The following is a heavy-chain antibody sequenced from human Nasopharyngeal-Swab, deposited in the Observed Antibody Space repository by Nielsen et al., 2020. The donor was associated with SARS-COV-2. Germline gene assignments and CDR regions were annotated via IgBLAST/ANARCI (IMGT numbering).Heavy chain of an antibody. V-gene: IGHV1-3*01. J-gene: IGHJ4*02. CDR3: ASGGAGGVIVTYYFDY. CDR2: INAGNGNT. Sequence: WVRHAPGQRREWMGWINAGNGNTKYSQKFQGRVTITRDTSASTAYMELSSLRSEDTAVYYCASGGAGGVIVTYYFDYWGQGTLVTVSS. D-gene: IGHD3-16*02.